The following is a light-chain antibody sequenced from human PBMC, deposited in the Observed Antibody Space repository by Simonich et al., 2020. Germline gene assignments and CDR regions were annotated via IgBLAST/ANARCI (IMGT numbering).Light chain of an antibody. Sequence: QSALTQPASVSGSPGQSITISCTGTSSDVGRYHYVSWYQQHPGKAPKLMIYDVIKRPSGVSNRFSGSNSGNTASLTISGLQAEDEADYYCSSYTSSSTWVFGGGTKLTVL. J-gene: IGLJ3*02. CDR2: DVI. V-gene: IGLV2-14*01. CDR1: SSDVGRYHY. CDR3: SSYTSSSTWV.